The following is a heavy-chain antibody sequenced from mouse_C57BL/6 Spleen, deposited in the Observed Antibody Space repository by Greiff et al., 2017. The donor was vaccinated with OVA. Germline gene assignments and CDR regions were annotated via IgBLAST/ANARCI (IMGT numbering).Heavy chain of an antibody. CDR3: TTWILRYAMDY. V-gene: IGHV14-4*01. CDR1: GFNIKDDY. J-gene: IGHJ4*01. D-gene: IGHD1-1*01. Sequence: DVKLVESGAELVRPGASVKLSCTASGFNIKDDYMHWVKQRPEQGLEWIGWIDPENGDTEYASKFQGKATITADTSSNTAYLQLSSLTSEDTAVYYCTTWILRYAMDYWGQGTSVTVSS. CDR2: IDPENGDT.